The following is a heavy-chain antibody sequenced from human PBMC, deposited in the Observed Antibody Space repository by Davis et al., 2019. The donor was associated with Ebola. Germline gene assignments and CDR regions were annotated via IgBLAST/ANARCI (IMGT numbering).Heavy chain of an antibody. CDR2: MYGGDT. J-gene: IGHJ4*02. Sequence: GGSLRLSCDVSGFAVRNTHMSWVRQAPGKGLEWVSGMYGGDTHYADSVKGRFTISRDNSKNTLHLQMNSLRYEDTAVYYCAIGGRAGGFDYWGQGTLVTVSS. V-gene: IGHV3-53*05. CDR1: GFAVRNTH. CDR3: AIGGRAGGFDY.